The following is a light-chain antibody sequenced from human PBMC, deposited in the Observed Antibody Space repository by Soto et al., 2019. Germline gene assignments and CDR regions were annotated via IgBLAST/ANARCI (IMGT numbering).Light chain of an antibody. Sequence: QSALTQPASVSGSPGQSITISCTGTSSDVGGYNYVSWYQQHPGKAPKLMIYDVSNRPSGVSNRFSGSKSGNTASLTISGLQAEDEGDYYCNSYTSTSTPVVFGGGTQLTVL. CDR3: NSYTSTSTPVV. CDR2: DVS. CDR1: SSDVGGYNY. V-gene: IGLV2-14*01. J-gene: IGLJ2*01.